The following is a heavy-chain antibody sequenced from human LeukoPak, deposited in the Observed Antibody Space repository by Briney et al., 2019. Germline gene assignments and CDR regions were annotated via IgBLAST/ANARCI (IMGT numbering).Heavy chain of an antibody. D-gene: IGHD5-24*01. Sequence: PSETLSLTCAVSNYPITSDYYWVWIRQPPGQGLERVGQIFHSGIAHYNPSLKSRVTMSVDTSRSQFSVNLKSVTAADTAVYYCGRAGLGTAYNRFYYYMDVWGKGTTVTVSS. V-gene: IGHV4-38-2*01. CDR2: IFHSGIA. CDR1: NYPITSDYY. J-gene: IGHJ6*03. CDR3: GRAGLGTAYNRFYYYMDV.